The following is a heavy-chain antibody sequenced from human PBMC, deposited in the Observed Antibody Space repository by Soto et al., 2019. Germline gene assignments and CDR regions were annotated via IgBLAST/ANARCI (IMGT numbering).Heavy chain of an antibody. CDR1: GGSISSYSFY. Sequence: QVQLQESGPGLVKPSETLSLTCTVSGGSISSYSFYWGWFRQPPGKGLEWIGSIYYCGSTYYIPALIMRVTLSVDTFMNQFSLKLSFVTAADTTGYYCARHQPLIAVAGHDAFDNWRQGTMVTVSS. D-gene: IGHD6-19*01. CDR2: IYYCGST. V-gene: IGHV4-39*01. CDR3: ARHQPLIAVAGHDAFDN. J-gene: IGHJ3*02.